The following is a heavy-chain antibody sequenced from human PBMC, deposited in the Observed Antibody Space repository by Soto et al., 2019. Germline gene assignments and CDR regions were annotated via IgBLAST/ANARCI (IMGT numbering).Heavy chain of an antibody. CDR3: ARKNAYGYYYYGMDV. CDR2: IYPGDSDT. J-gene: IGHJ6*02. V-gene: IGHV5-51*01. CDR1: GYSFTTYW. D-gene: IGHD4-17*01. Sequence: GESLKISCKGSGYSFTTYWIGWVRQMPGKGLEWMGIIYPGDSDTRYSPSFQGQVTISADKSISTAYLQWSSLKASDTAMYYCARKNAYGYYYYGMDVWGQGTTVTVSS.